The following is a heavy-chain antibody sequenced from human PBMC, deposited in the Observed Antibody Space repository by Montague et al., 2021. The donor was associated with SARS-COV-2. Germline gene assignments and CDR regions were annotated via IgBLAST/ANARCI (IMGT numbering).Heavy chain of an antibody. D-gene: IGHD3-9*01. J-gene: IGHJ5*02. CDR3: ARHDISSNRFDP. V-gene: IGHV4-39*02. Sequence: SETLSLTCTVSGGSVSSNRDSWGWIRQPPGKELEWIGTFSYSGSTYSNPSLNNRVTISRDTSKNHFSLRLTSVTTADTAVYYCARHDISSNRFDPWGQGTLVTVSS. CDR2: FSYSGST. CDR1: GGSVSSNRDS.